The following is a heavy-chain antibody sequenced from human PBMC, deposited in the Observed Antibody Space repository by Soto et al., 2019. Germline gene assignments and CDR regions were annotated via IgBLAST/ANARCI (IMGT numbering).Heavy chain of an antibody. CDR3: ARRGIAAAVGFGHFDY. Sequence: SVKVSCKASGGTFSSYAISWVRQAPGQGLEWMGGIIPIFGTANYAQKFQGRVTITADESTSTAYMELSSLRSEDTAVYYCARRGIAAAVGFGHFDYWGQGTLVTVSS. CDR2: IIPIFGTA. D-gene: IGHD6-13*01. CDR1: GGTFSSYA. V-gene: IGHV1-69*13. J-gene: IGHJ4*02.